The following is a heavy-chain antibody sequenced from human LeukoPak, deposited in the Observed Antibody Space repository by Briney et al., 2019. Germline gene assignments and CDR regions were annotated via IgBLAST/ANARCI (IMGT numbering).Heavy chain of an antibody. J-gene: IGHJ4*02. D-gene: IGHD1-1*01. CDR1: GFTFSSYW. Sequence: GGSLRLSCAASGFTFSSYWMSWVRQAPGKGLEWVAFIRYDGSDKSYADSVKGRFTISRDNSENTLYLQINSLRVEDTAVYYCAKDTPTTGYHLDSWGQGTLVTVSS. CDR3: AKDTPTTGYHLDS. CDR2: IRYDGSDK. V-gene: IGHV3-30*02.